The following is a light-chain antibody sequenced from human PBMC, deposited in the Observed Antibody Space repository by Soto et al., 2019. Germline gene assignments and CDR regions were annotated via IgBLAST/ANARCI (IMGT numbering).Light chain of an antibody. V-gene: IGLV2-14*01. CDR1: NSDVGGYNY. CDR2: EVS. J-gene: IGLJ3*02. CDR3: CSYTGNTTLDWV. Sequence: QSALTQPASVSGSPGQSITISCTGTNSDVGGYNYVSWYQQHPDKAPKLIIYEVSNRPSGVSNRFSGSKSGNTASLTLSGLQAEAEGDDYCCSYTGNTTLDWVFGGGTKLTVL.